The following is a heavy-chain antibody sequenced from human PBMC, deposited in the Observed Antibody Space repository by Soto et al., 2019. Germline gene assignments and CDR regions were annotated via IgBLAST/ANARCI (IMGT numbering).Heavy chain of an antibody. CDR3: ARDVPSMVRGVIITRPFDY. V-gene: IGHV3-21*01. CDR2: ISSGSSYI. J-gene: IGHJ4*02. CDR1: GFTFSSYS. Sequence: GGSLRLSCAASGFTFSSYSMNWVRQAPGKGLEWVSSISSGSSYIYYADSVKGRFTISRDNAKNSLYLQMNILRAEDTAVYYCARDVPSMVRGVIITRPFDYWGQGTLVTVSS. D-gene: IGHD3-10*01.